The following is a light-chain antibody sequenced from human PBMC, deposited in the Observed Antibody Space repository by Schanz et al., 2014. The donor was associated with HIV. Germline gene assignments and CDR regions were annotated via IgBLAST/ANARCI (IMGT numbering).Light chain of an antibody. J-gene: IGLJ3*02. CDR3: AAWDDSLSGNWV. CDR2: DNT. CDR1: SSNIGADYD. Sequence: QSALAQPPSVSGAPGQRVTISCTGSSSNIGADYDVHWYQLLPGTAPKLLIFDNTNRPSGVPARFSGSKSGSSASLAISGLQDEDEADYHCAAWDDSLSGNWVFGGGTKLTVL. V-gene: IGLV1-40*01.